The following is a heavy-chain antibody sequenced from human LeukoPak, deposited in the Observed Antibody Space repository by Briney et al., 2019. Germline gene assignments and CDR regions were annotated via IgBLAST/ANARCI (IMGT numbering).Heavy chain of an antibody. D-gene: IGHD4-17*01. CDR1: GFTFSSYE. V-gene: IGHV3-48*03. Sequence: GGSLRLSCAASGFTFSSYEMNWVRQAPGKGLEWVSYISSSGTTIYHADSVKGRSTISRDNAKNSLYLQMNSLRAEDTAVYYCARETVRNYFDYWGQGTLVTVSS. CDR3: ARETVRNYFDY. CDR2: ISSSGTTI. J-gene: IGHJ4*02.